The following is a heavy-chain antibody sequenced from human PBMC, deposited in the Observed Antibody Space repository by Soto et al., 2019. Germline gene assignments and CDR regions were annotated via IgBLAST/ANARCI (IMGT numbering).Heavy chain of an antibody. V-gene: IGHV4-59*08. D-gene: IGHD6-19*01. CDR2: IYYSGNT. J-gene: IGHJ5*02. Sequence: GKGLEWMGYIYYSGNTNYNPSLKSRVTISVDTYKNQFSLKLRSVTAADTAVYYCARQGKWLVMSGSDPRGQGTL. CDR3: ARQGKWLVMSGSDP.